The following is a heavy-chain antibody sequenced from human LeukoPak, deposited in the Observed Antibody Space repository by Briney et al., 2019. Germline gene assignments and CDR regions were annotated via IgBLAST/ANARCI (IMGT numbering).Heavy chain of an antibody. CDR1: GFTFSSYS. Sequence: QSGGSLSLSCAASGFTFSSYSMNWVRQAPGKGLEWVSVISETGDVTHYADCMKGRFTISRGNIKNTLNLQMNSLRAEDTAIYYCARDSSHYLGSSDYWGQGTLVTVSS. D-gene: IGHD6-6*01. J-gene: IGHJ4*02. CDR3: ARDSSHYLGSSDY. CDR2: ISETGDVT. V-gene: IGHV3-23*01.